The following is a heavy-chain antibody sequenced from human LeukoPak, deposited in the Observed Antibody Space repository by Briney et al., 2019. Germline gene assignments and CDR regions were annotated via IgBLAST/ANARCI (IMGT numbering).Heavy chain of an antibody. D-gene: IGHD6-13*01. CDR3: ARDQSSSFVAFDI. J-gene: IGHJ3*02. CDR1: GYTFTGYY. V-gene: IGHV1-2*02. CDR2: INPNSGGT. Sequence: GASVKVSCKASGYTFTGYYMHWVRQAPGQGLEWMGWINPNSGGTNYAQKFQGRVTMTRDTSISTAYMELSRLRSDDTAVYYCARDQSSSFVAFDIWGQGTMVTVSS.